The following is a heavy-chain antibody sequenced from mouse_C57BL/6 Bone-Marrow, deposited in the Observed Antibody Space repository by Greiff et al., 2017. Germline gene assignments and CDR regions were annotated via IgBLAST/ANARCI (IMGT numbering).Heavy chain of an antibody. Sequence: EVMLVESGGDLVKPGGSLKLSCAASGFTFSSYGMSWVRQTPDKRLEWVATISSGGSYTYYPDSVKGRFTISRDNAKNTLYLQMSSLKSEDTAMYYCARNYYAIDYWGRGNSVTVSA. CDR3: ARNYYAIDY. J-gene: IGHJ4*01. CDR1: GFTFSSYG. CDR2: ISSGGSYT. V-gene: IGHV5-6*02.